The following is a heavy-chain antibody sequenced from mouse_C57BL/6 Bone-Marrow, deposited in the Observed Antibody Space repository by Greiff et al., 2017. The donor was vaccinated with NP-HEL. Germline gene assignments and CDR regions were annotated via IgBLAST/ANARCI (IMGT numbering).Heavy chain of an antibody. Sequence: VQLQQSGPGLVQPSQSLYITCTVSGFSLTSYGVHWVRQSPGKGLEWLGVIWSGGSTDYNAAFISRLSISKDNSKSQVFFKMNSLQADYTARYYCARHWACAMDYWGQGTSVTVSS. CDR3: ARHWACAMDY. V-gene: IGHV2-2*01. D-gene: IGHD4-1*01. CDR2: IWSGGST. CDR1: GFSLTSYG. J-gene: IGHJ4*01.